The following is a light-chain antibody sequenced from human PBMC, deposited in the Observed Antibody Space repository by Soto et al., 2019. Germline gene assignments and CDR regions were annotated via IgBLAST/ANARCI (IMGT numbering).Light chain of an antibody. CDR3: QQYDILPIT. V-gene: IGKV1-33*01. J-gene: IGKJ5*01. Sequence: DIQMTQSPSSVSASVGDRVSITCRASQGIRNDLGWYQQKPGKAPNLLIYDASNLEIGVPSRFSGSGSGTHFTFTISSLQTEDIGTYYCQQYDILPITFGRGTRLEIK. CDR2: DAS. CDR1: QGIRND.